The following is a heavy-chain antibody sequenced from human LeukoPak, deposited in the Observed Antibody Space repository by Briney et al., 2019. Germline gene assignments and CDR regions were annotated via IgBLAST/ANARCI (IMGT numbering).Heavy chain of an antibody. CDR2: ISGSGDNT. CDR1: GFTFSSYD. J-gene: IGHJ4*02. D-gene: IGHD3-22*01. Sequence: GGSLRLSCAASGFTFSSYDMSWVRQAPGKGLEWVSGISGSGDNTYYADSVKGRFTISRDNSKNTLYVQVNSLGTEDTAAYYCAKGSYYDSSGSHYFDYWGQGTLVTVSS. V-gene: IGHV3-23*01. CDR3: AKGSYYDSSGSHYFDY.